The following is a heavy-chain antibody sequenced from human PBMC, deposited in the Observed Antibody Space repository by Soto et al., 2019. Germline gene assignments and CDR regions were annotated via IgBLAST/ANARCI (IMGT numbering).Heavy chain of an antibody. J-gene: IGHJ4*02. D-gene: IGHD3-22*01. CDR2: IDPADSST. CDR1: SYSFTIYS. V-gene: IGHV5-10-1*01. Sequence: EYLTISYRVSSYSFTIYSIGWVRQMPGKGLKWMGRIDPADSSTNYSPSFQGHVTISADKSIRTAYLQWSSLKASDTAMYYCATTGYYDSSGYLYYWGQGTLVTVS. CDR3: ATTGYYDSSGYLYY.